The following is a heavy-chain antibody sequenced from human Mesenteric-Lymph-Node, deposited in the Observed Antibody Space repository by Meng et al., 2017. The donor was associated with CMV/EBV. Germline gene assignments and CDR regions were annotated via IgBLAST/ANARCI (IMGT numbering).Heavy chain of an antibody. CDR1: GFTFSTYN. CDR2: ISSSSSTI. J-gene: IGHJ3*02. Sequence: GESLKISCAASGFTFSTYNMNWVRQAPGKGLEWVSYISSSSSTIYYTDSVKGRFTISRDNAKNSLYLQMNSLRAEDTAVYYCARDPETARPPDAFDIWGQGTLVTVSS. CDR3: ARDPETARPPDAFDI. V-gene: IGHV3-48*04. D-gene: IGHD6-6*01.